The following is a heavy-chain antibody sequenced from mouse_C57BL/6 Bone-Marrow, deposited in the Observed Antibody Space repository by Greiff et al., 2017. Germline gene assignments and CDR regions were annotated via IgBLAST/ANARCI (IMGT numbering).Heavy chain of an antibody. CDR1: GYTFTDYY. Sequence: EVQLQQSGPELVKPGASVKISCKASGYTFTDYYMNWVKQSHGKSLEWIGDINPNNGGTSYNQKFKGKATLTVDKSSSTAYMELRSLTSEDSAVYYCARGWLRRWHFDYWGQGTTLTVSS. CDR2: INPNNGGT. CDR3: ARGWLRRWHFDY. V-gene: IGHV1-26*01. J-gene: IGHJ2*01. D-gene: IGHD2-2*01.